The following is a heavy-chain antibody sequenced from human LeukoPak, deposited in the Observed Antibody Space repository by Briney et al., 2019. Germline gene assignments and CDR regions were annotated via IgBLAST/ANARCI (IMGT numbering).Heavy chain of an antibody. CDR1: GGSFSGYY. CDR2: INHSGST. D-gene: IGHD2-15*01. V-gene: IGHV4-34*01. CDR3: ARVAVGYCSGGSCRRRGYYFDY. J-gene: IGHJ4*02. Sequence: PSETLSLTCAVYGGSFSGYYWSWIRQPPGKGLEWIGEINHSGSTNYNPSLKSRVTISVDTSENQFSLKLSSVTAADTAVYYCARVAVGYCSGGSCRRRGYYFDYWGQGTLVTVSS.